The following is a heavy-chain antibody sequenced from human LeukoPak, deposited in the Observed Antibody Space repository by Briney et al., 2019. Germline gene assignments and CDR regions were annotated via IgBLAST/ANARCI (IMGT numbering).Heavy chain of an antibody. CDR1: GYTFITYE. D-gene: IGHD3-22*01. Sequence: ASVKVSCKASGYTFITYEINWVRQATGQGLEWVGWMNPNSGDTGYAQRFQGSVTMTRNTSISTAYMELSSLRSEDTAVYYCARGRYDSSGYYSFWGQGTLVTVSS. J-gene: IGHJ4*02. CDR3: ARGRYDSSGYYSF. V-gene: IGHV1-8*01. CDR2: MNPNSGDT.